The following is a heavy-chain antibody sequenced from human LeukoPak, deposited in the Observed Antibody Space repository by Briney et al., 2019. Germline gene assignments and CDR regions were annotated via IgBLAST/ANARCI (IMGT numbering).Heavy chain of an antibody. CDR2: IYYSGST. V-gene: IGHV4-39*07. D-gene: IGHD3-10*01. J-gene: IGHJ5*02. Sequence: PSETLSLTCTVSGGSISSSSYYWGWIRQPPGKGLEWIGSIYYSGSTYYNPSLKSRVTISVDTSKNQFSLKLSSVTAADTAVYYCARLANFNVLLWFGELTGGNWFDPWGQGTLVTVSS. CDR1: GGSISSSSYY. CDR3: ARLANFNVLLWFGELTGGNWFDP.